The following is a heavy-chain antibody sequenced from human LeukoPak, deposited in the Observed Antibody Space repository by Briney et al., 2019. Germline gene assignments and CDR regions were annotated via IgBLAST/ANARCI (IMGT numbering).Heavy chain of an antibody. J-gene: IGHJ4*02. CDR3: AKAPVTTCRGAFCYPFDY. D-gene: IGHD3-3*02. V-gene: IGHV3-23*01. CDR2: ISDTGNT. Sequence: SGGSLRLSCAASGFTFINAWMAWVRQAPGKGLEWVSAISDTGNTYHADSVKGRFTISRDSSKNTLFLQMNRLRPEDAAVYYCAKAPVTTCRGAFCYPFDYWGLGTLVTVSS. CDR1: GFTFINAW.